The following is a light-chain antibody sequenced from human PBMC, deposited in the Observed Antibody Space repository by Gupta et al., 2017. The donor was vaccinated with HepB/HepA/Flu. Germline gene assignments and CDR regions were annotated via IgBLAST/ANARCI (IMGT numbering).Light chain of an antibody. CDR1: SNNVGNEG. CDR3: SAWASSLNVLV. J-gene: IGLJ2*01. V-gene: IGLV10-54*04. CDR2: RNN. Sequence: QTPSVPKALGQTATLTCTGNSNNVGNEGATWLQQHQGHPPKLLSYRNNNRPSGIAERFSVSRSGNTASLTITGLQPEDEADYYCSAWASSLNVLVFGGGTKLTVL.